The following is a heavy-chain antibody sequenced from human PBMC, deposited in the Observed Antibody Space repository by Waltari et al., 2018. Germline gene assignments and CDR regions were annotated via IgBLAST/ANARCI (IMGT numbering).Heavy chain of an antibody. CDR3: ATFRPPQQLVRY. D-gene: IGHD6-13*01. CDR1: GGSISSGGYS. CDR2: IYHSGST. V-gene: IGHV4-30-2*01. J-gene: IGHJ4*02. Sequence: QLQLQESGSGLVKPSQTLSLTCAVSGGSISSGGYSWSWIRQPPGKGLEWIGYIYHSGSTYYNPTLKSRVTISVDRSKNQFSLKLSSVTAADTALYYCATFRPPQQLVRYWGQGTLVTVSS.